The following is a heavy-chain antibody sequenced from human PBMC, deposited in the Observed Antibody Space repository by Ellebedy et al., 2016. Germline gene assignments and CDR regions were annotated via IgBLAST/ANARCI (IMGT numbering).Heavy chain of an antibody. D-gene: IGHD3-16*01. V-gene: IGHV1-69*13. J-gene: IGHJ5*02. Sequence: SVKVSXXASAGTFRSYSISWVRQAPGQGLEWMGGIIRMLDTVNYAQKFQGRVTITADESTRTAFMELSSLRSEDTAIYYCARGVGGTSLNWFDPWGQGTLVTVSS. CDR3: ARGVGGTSLNWFDP. CDR1: AGTFRSYS. CDR2: IIRMLDTV.